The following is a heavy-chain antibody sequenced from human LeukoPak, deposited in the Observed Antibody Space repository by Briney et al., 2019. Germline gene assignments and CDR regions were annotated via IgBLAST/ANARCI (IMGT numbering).Heavy chain of an antibody. D-gene: IGHD3-22*01. CDR2: MNPNSGNT. V-gene: IGHV1-8*01. J-gene: IGHJ5*02. Sequence: ASVKVSCKASGYTFTSYDINWVRQATGQGVEWMGWMNPNSGNTGYAQKCQGRVTITSAPSLSTAYMALTTLRSEATAVYYCARMSYYDSSGDNWFDPWGQGTLVTVSS. CDR1: GYTFTSYD. CDR3: ARMSYYDSSGDNWFDP.